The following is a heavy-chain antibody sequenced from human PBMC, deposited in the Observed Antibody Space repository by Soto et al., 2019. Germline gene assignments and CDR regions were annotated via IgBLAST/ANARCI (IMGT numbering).Heavy chain of an antibody. CDR2: IYPGDSDT. D-gene: IGHD3-16*01. CDR1: GYRFSSYW. CDR3: ARQGSNGAYYYYGMDV. V-gene: IGHV5-51*01. J-gene: IGHJ6*02. Sequence: PGESLKISCKGSGYRFSSYWIAWVRQMPGKGLEWMGIIYPGDSDTRYSPSFEGQVTISADKSNSTAYLQWGSLKASDTAMYYCARQGSNGAYYYYGMDVWGQGTTVTSP.